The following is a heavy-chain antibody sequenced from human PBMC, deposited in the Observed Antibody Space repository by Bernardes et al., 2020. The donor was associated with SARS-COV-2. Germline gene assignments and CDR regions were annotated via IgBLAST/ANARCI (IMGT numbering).Heavy chain of an antibody. Sequence: GGSLRLSCAASGFTFSVYAMSWVRQAPGKGLEWVSCISGSGGSRYYADSVKGRFTISRDNSKNTLYLQMNSLRAEDTAVYYCAKSYDSSGYSGDRREFDYWGQGTLVTVSS. CDR2: ISGSGGSR. V-gene: IGHV3-23*01. CDR3: AKSYDSSGYSGDRREFDY. J-gene: IGHJ4*02. CDR1: GFTFSVYA. D-gene: IGHD3-22*01.